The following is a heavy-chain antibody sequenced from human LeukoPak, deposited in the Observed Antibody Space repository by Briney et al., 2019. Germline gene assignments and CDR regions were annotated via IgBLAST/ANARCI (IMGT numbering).Heavy chain of an antibody. Sequence: GGSLRLSCSASGFTFSTYPMHWFRQAPGKGLEYLSSLSSDGGNTYYADSVKGRFSISRDNSKNTLYLQMNSLRAEDTAVYYCGRGDFSMVRGPLDNWGQGTLVTVSS. D-gene: IGHD3-10*01. CDR2: LSSDGGNT. V-gene: IGHV3-64*04. CDR3: GRGDFSMVRGPLDN. CDR1: GFTFSTYP. J-gene: IGHJ4*02.